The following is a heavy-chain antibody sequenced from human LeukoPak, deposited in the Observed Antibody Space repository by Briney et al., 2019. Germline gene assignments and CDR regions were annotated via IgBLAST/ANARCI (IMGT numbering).Heavy chain of an antibody. CDR1: GFTFSSYG. Sequence: GGSLRLSCAASGFTFSSYGMHWVRQAPGKGLEWVAVISYDGSNKYYADSVKGRFTISRDNSKNTLYLQMNSLRAEDTAVYYCAAPGVPAATYYFDYWGQGTLVTVSS. V-gene: IGHV3-30*03. J-gene: IGHJ4*02. CDR3: AAPGVPAATYYFDY. D-gene: IGHD2-2*01. CDR2: ISYDGSNK.